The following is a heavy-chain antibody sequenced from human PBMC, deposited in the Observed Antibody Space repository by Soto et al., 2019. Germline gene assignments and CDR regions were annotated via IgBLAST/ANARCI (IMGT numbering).Heavy chain of an antibody. J-gene: IGHJ4*02. CDR2: ISSSSSTI. D-gene: IGHD1-7*01. Sequence: GGSLRLSCAASGFTFSSYSMNWVRQAPGKGLEWVSYISSSSSTIYYADSVKGRFTISRDNAKNSLYLQMNSLRAAAAAVCDCARDLTFTDWNFFGLWGQGTLVTVSS. V-gene: IGHV3-48*04. CDR3: ARDLTFTDWNFFGL. CDR1: GFTFSSYS.